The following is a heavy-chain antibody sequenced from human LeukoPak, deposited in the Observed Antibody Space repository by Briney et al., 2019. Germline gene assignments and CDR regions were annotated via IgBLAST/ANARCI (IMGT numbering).Heavy chain of an antibody. Sequence: PSETLSLTCAVYGGSFSGYYWSWIRQPPGKGLEWIGEINHSGSTDYNPSLKSRVTISVDTSKNQFSLKLSSVTAADTAVYYCARVLRYYYGSGEFDPWGQGTLVTVSS. J-gene: IGHJ5*02. D-gene: IGHD3-10*01. CDR2: INHSGST. CDR3: ARVLRYYYGSGEFDP. V-gene: IGHV4-34*01. CDR1: GGSFSGYY.